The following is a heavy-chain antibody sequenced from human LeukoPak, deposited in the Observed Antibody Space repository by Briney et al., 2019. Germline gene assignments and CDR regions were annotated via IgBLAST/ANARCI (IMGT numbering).Heavy chain of an antibody. D-gene: IGHD3-22*01. Sequence: GGSLRLSCAASGFTLSSYSMNWVRQAPGKGLEWVSYISSSSSTIYYADSVKGRFTISRDNAKISLYLQMNSLRAEDTAVYYCASPYYYDSSGYFSLDAFDIWGQGTMVTVSS. V-gene: IGHV3-48*04. CDR1: GFTLSSYS. J-gene: IGHJ3*02. CDR2: ISSSSSTI. CDR3: ASPYYYDSSGYFSLDAFDI.